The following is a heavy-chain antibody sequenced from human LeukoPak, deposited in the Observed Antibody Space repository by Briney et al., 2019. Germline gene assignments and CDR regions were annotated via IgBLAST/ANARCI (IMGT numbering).Heavy chain of an antibody. CDR3: AKVLVIFGVPHYGMDV. Sequence: GGSLRLSCAASGFTFSSYAMSWVRQAPGKGLEWVSAISGSGGSTYYADSVKGRFTISRDNSKNTLYLQMNSLRAEDTAVYYCAKVLVIFGVPHYGMDVWGQGATVTVSS. J-gene: IGHJ6*02. CDR1: GFTFSSYA. D-gene: IGHD3-3*01. CDR2: ISGSGGST. V-gene: IGHV3-23*01.